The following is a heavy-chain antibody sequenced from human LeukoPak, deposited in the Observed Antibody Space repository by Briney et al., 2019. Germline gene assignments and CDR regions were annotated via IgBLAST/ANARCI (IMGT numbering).Heavy chain of an antibody. D-gene: IGHD3-16*01. CDR1: GGSISAYY. CDR2: IFTSGSA. V-gene: IGHV4-4*07. Sequence: SETLSLTCSVSGGSISAYYWSWVRQPAGKGLEWIGHIFTSGSANYNPSLKSRVTMSVDTSKNQFSLKLSSVTAADTAVYYCAREPDYAYNWFDPWGQGTLATVSS. CDR3: AREPDYAYNWFDP. J-gene: IGHJ5*02.